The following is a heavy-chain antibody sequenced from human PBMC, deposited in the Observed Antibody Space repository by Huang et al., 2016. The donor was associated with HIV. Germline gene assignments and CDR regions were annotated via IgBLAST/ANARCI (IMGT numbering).Heavy chain of an antibody. CDR3: ARTPYSGSHPDY. V-gene: IGHV1-2*02. D-gene: IGHD2-15*01. CDR2: INPLSGVT. Sequence: QVQLVQSGAEVKKPGASVKVSCRTSGYTFTDYFVHWVRQAPGQGLQLMGSINPLSGVTNYAQKFQGRVTMNRDTSIRTVYMELNRLRSDDTALYYCARTPYSGSHPDYWGQGTLVTVSS. CDR1: GYTFTDYF. J-gene: IGHJ4*02.